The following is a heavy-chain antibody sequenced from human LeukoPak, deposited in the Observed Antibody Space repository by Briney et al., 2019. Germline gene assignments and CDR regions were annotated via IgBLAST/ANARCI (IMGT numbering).Heavy chain of an antibody. CDR3: ARDGYSGSYYRLYYFFMDV. CDR1: KFTFNNYA. CDR2: ISGSGDNM. D-gene: IGHD1-26*01. J-gene: IGHJ6*03. Sequence: GSLRLSCLASKFTFNNYAMTWVRQAPGKGLEWVSSISGSGDNMDYADSVKGRFTISRDNSENTLYLQMNSLRGEDTAVYYCARDGYSGSYYRLYYFFMDVWGKGTTVTVSS. V-gene: IGHV3-23*01.